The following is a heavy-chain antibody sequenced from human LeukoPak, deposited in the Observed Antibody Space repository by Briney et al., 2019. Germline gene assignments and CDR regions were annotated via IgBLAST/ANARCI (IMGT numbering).Heavy chain of an antibody. Sequence: SVKVSCKASGGTFRSYAISWVRQAPGQGLEWMGGIIPIFGTANYAQQFQGRVTITADESTSTAYMELSSLRSEDTAVYYCATRITIFGGAFDIWGHGTMVTVSS. D-gene: IGHD3-3*01. CDR2: IIPIFGTA. CDR3: ATRITIFGGAFDI. V-gene: IGHV1-69*01. J-gene: IGHJ3*02. CDR1: GGTFRSYA.